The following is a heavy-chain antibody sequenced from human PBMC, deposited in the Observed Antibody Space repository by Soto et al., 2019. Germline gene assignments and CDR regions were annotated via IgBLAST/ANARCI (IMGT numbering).Heavy chain of an antibody. CDR3: ARGGIAVAGTDGGWLQLLGGPNDY. V-gene: IGHV1-18*01. CDR2: ISAYNGNT. D-gene: IGHD6-19*01. CDR1: GYTFTSYG. Sequence: ASVKVSCKASGYTFTSYGISWVRQAPGQGLEWMGWISAYNGNTNYAQKLQGRVTMTTDTSTSTAYMELRSLRSDDTAVYYCARGGIAVAGTDGGWLQLLGGPNDYWGQGTLVTVSS. J-gene: IGHJ4*02.